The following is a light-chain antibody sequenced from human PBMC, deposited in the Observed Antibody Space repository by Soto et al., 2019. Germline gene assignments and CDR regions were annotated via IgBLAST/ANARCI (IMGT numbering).Light chain of an antibody. CDR2: DVS. V-gene: IGLV2-11*01. J-gene: IGLJ1*01. CDR1: SSDVGGYNY. CDR3: SLYISGSTYV. Sequence: QSALTQPRSVSGSPGQSVTISCTGTSSDVGGYNYVSWYQQHPGKAPKLMIYDVSKRPSGVPDRFSGSKSGSTASLTISGLQAEDEADYYCSLYISGSTYVFGTGTKLTVL.